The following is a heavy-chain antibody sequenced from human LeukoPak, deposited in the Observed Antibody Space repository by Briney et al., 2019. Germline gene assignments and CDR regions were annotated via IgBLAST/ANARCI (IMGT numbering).Heavy chain of an antibody. CDR1: GGSFSVYY. CDR2: INHSGST. V-gene: IGHV4-34*01. J-gene: IGHJ4*02. Sequence: SETLSLTCAVYGGSFSVYYWTWIRQSPGKGLEWIGEINHSGSTNYNPSLKSRVTISVDTSKNQFSLKLSSVTAADTAVYYRARGRVSGSGSYYWGQGTLVTVSS. CDR3: ARGRVSGSGSYY. D-gene: IGHD3-10*01.